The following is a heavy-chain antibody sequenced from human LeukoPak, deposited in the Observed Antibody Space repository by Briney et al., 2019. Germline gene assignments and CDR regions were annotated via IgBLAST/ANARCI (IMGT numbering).Heavy chain of an antibody. Sequence: PGGSLRLSCAASGFTFSSYSMTWVRQAPGKGLEWVSYISSSSSTIYYADSVKGRFTISRDNAKNSLYLQMNSLRAEDTAVYYCARDLFLEARWGQGTLVTVSS. V-gene: IGHV3-48*01. CDR1: GFTFSSYS. CDR3: ARDLFLEAR. J-gene: IGHJ4*02. CDR2: ISSSSSTI. D-gene: IGHD2/OR15-2a*01.